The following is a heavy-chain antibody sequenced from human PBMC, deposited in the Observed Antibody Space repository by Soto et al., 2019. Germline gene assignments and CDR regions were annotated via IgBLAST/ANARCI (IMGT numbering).Heavy chain of an antibody. Sequence: SETLSLTCTVSGASVSTGTFYWSWIRQPPGKGLEWIGYVHDSVNTNYNPSPKSRITISVDTSKNQFSLRLTSVTAADTAVYYCTRDSSKWNYFLWGQGTLVTVSS. V-gene: IGHV4-61*01. D-gene: IGHD1-7*01. CDR3: TRDSSKWNYFL. CDR2: VHDSVNT. J-gene: IGHJ4*02. CDR1: GASVSTGTFY.